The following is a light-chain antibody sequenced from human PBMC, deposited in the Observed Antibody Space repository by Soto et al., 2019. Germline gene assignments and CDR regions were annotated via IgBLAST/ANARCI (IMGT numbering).Light chain of an antibody. J-gene: IGKJ4*01. CDR2: AAS. V-gene: IGKV3-15*01. Sequence: EIVMTQSPSTLSVSPGETATLSCRASQSVGSALAWYQHKPGQAPRLLIVAASIRATGVPGRFTGGGSGTAFTLTISSLQSEDFAVYYCQQYRNWSPLPFGGGTTVEIK. CDR3: QQYRNWSPLP. CDR1: QSVGSA.